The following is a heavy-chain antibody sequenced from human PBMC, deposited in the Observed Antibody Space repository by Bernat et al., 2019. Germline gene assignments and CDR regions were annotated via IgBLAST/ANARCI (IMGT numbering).Heavy chain of an antibody. D-gene: IGHD2-15*01. CDR2: IWYDGSNK. Sequence: VQLVESGGGVVQPGRSLRLSCAASGFTFSSYAMHWVRQAPGKGLEWVAVIWYDGSNKYYADSVKGRFTISRDNSKNTLYLQMNSLRAEDTAVYYCARGKAAKSEPFDYWGQGTLVTVSS. J-gene: IGHJ4*02. V-gene: IGHV3-33*08. CDR1: GFTFSSYA. CDR3: ARGKAAKSEPFDY.